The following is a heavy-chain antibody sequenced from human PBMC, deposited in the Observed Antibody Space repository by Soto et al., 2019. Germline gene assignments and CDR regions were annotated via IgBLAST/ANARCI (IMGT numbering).Heavy chain of an antibody. CDR2: ISYDGSNE. CDR3: AEDSYYHDSTGYYIFDY. J-gene: IGHJ4*02. Sequence: QVQLVESGGGVVQPGGSLRLSCEASGLTFSNYGMHWVRQAPGRGLGGVAHISYDGSNEHYVDSVKGRFTISRDNSKNTLYLQMTSLRAEDTAVYYCAEDSYYHDSTGYYIFDYWGQGTLVTVSS. D-gene: IGHD3-22*01. V-gene: IGHV3-30*18. CDR1: GLTFSNYG.